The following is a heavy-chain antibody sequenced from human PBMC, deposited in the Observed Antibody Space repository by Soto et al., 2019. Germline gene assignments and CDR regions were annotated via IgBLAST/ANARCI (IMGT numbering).Heavy chain of an antibody. J-gene: IGHJ6*02. Sequence: ASVKVSCKTSGYTFSNYAISWVRQAPGQGLEWMGWINPNSGGTKYAQRFQGRVTMTRDTSITTAHMDLIRLNSDDTAVYYCARAGIAAAGSGEFAMDVWGQGTTVTVSS. D-gene: IGHD6-13*01. CDR1: GYTFSNYA. CDR3: ARAGIAAAGSGEFAMDV. CDR2: INPNSGGT. V-gene: IGHV1-2*02.